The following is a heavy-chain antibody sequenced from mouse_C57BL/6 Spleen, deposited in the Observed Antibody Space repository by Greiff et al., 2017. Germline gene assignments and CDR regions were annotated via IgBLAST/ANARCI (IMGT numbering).Heavy chain of an antibody. D-gene: IGHD1-1*01. CDR1: GFTFTDYY. CDR2: IRNKANGYTT. J-gene: IGHJ4*01. V-gene: IGHV7-3*01. Sequence: EVQLQQSGGGLVQPGGSLSLSCAASGFTFTDYYMSWVRQPPGKALEWLGFIRNKANGYTTEYSASVKGRFTISRDNSQSILYLQMNALRAEDSATYYCARADGGSTVEAPYAMDYWGQGTSVTVSS. CDR3: ARADGGSTVEAPYAMDY.